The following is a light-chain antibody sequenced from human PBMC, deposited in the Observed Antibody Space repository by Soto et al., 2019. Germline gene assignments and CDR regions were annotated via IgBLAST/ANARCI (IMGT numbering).Light chain of an antibody. J-gene: IGLJ1*01. CDR3: AAWDDSLSAYV. Sequence: ALTQAPRAVGAPGPRGSLSFSRGKSNIGTNTVNWYQHLPGTAPKLLISGSTQRPSGVPDRFSGSKSGTSASLDISGLQSEDEAEYYCAAWDDSLSAYVFGAGTKVTVL. CDR2: GST. V-gene: IGLV1-44*01. CDR1: KSNIGTNT.